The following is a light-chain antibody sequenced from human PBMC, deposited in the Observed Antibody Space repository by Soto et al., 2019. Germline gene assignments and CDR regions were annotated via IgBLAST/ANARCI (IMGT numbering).Light chain of an antibody. V-gene: IGKV1-5*01. CDR1: QSINRW. CDR2: DAS. Sequence: SKISQSPSTLSATLEDTVTTPCRASQSINRWLAWYQQKPGEAPKLLIYDASSLESGVPSRFSGTGSGTEFTLIICSLQADDFATYYCLQYWSYRRFCQGANVDI. CDR3: LQYWSYRR. J-gene: IGKJ1*01.